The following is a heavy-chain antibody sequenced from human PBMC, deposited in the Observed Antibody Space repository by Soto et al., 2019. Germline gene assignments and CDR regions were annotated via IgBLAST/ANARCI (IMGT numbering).Heavy chain of an antibody. Sequence: GGSLRLCCAASGFIFSDFGMTGVRQAPGKGLEWVSYISISGSTVYYADSVKGRFTISRDNAKNSLYLQMNSLRDEDTAVYYCARVTSGTLDYWGQGTLVTVSS. CDR3: ARVTSGTLDY. D-gene: IGHD1-1*01. CDR2: ISISGSTV. J-gene: IGHJ4*02. V-gene: IGHV3-48*02. CDR1: GFIFSDFG.